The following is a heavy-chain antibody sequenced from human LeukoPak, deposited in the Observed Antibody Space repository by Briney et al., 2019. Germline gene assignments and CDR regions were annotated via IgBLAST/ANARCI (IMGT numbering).Heavy chain of an antibody. Sequence: ASVKVSCKVSGYTLTELSMHWVRQAPGKGLEWMGGFDPEDGETIYAQKFQGRVTMTEDTSTDTAYMELSSLRSEDTAVYYCASCPYDYVSGSYRSWVYWGQGTLVTVSS. D-gene: IGHD3-16*02. CDR3: ASCPYDYVSGSYRSWVY. CDR2: FDPEDGET. V-gene: IGHV1-24*01. CDR1: GYTLTELS. J-gene: IGHJ4*02.